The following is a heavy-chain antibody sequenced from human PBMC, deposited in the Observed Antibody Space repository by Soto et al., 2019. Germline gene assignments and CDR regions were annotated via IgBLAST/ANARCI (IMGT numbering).Heavy chain of an antibody. V-gene: IGHV3-23*01. CDR3: AKGAEGYVVSSLDF. Sequence: EVQLLESGGGFVQPGGSLRLSCAASGFTFSNYAMTWVRQAPGKGLEWVSAITSTGSSTYYADSVKGRFTISRDNSKHTLFLQINSLRAVDTAVYYCAKGAEGYVVSSLDFWGQGTLVSVSS. D-gene: IGHD5-12*01. CDR1: GFTFSNYA. CDR2: ITSTGSST. J-gene: IGHJ4*02.